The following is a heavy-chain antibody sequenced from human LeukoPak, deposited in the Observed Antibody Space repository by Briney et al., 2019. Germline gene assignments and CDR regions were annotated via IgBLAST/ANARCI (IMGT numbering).Heavy chain of an antibody. Sequence: PGGSLRLSCAASGFTFSSYAMSWVRQAPGKGLEWVSAISGSGGSTYYADSVKGRFTISRDNSKNTLCLQMNSLRAEDTAVYYCTSSSSRGIYYYYYYMDVWGKGTTVTVSS. V-gene: IGHV3-23*01. CDR3: TSSSSRGIYYYYYYMDV. CDR1: GFTFSSYA. CDR2: ISGSGGST. D-gene: IGHD6-6*01. J-gene: IGHJ6*03.